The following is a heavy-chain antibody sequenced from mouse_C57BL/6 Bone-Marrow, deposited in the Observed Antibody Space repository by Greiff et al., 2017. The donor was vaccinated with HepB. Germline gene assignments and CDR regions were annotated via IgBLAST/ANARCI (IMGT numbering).Heavy chain of an antibody. V-gene: IGHV1-59*01. D-gene: IGHD1-1*01. CDR3: ARWEYYGSSYRY. CDR2: INPSDSYT. CDR1: GYTFTSYW. Sequence: QVQLQQPGAELVRPGTSVKLSCKASGYTFTSYWMHWVKQRPGQGLEWIGVINPSDSYTNYNQKFKGKATLTVDTSSSTAYMQLSSLTSEDSAVYYCARWEYYGSSYRYWGQGTTLTVSS. J-gene: IGHJ2*01.